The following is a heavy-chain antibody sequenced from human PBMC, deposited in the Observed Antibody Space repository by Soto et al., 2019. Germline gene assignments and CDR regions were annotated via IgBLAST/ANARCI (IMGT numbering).Heavy chain of an antibody. CDR1: GYTFTSYG. CDR2: ISAYNGNT. D-gene: IGHD3-3*01. J-gene: IGHJ5*02. CDR3: ARGSSRYDFWSGYQDNWFDP. V-gene: IGHV1-18*01. Sequence: ASVKVSCKASGYTFTSYGISWVRQAPGQGLEWMGWISAYNGNTNYAQKLQGRVTMTTDTSTSTAYMELRSLRSDDTAVYYCARGSSRYDFWSGYQDNWFDPWGQGTLVPVSS.